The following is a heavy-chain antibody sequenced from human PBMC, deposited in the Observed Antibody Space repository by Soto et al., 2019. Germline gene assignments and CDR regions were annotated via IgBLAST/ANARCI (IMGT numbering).Heavy chain of an antibody. CDR3: AKEAHSSGYFADY. J-gene: IGHJ4*02. CDR1: GFTFSSYG. CDR2: ISYDGSNK. V-gene: IGHV3-30*18. Sequence: QVQLVESGGGVVQPGRSLRLSCAASGFTFSSYGMHWVRQAPGKGLEWVAVISYDGSNKYYADSVKGRFTISRDNSENTLYLHLNSLRAEDTAVYYCAKEAHSSGYFADYWGQGSLVTVSS. D-gene: IGHD3-22*01.